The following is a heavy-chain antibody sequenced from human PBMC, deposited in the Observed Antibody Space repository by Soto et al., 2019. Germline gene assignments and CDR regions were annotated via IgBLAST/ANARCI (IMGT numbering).Heavy chain of an antibody. CDR3: ARALVAAAKDDY. J-gene: IGHJ4*02. Sequence: PGGSLRLSCAASGFTFSSYAMHWVRQAPGKGLEWVAVISYDGSNKYYADSVKGRFTISRDNSKNTLYLQMNSLRAEDTAVYYCARALVAAAKDDYWGQGTLVTVSS. V-gene: IGHV3-30-3*01. CDR2: ISYDGSNK. D-gene: IGHD2-15*01. CDR1: GFTFSSYA.